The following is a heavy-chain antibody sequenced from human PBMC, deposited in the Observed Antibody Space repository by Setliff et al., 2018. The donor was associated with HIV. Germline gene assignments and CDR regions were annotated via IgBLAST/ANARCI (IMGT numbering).Heavy chain of an antibody. D-gene: IGHD1-26*01. CDR1: GYTFTAYG. CDR3: ARARLQGIVTAVGPRDSCLDP. V-gene: IGHV1-18*01. Sequence: ASVKVSCKPSGYTFTAYGLSWVRRAPGQGLEWMGWISAYNGNTDYAPRLLGRVTMTTDTSTSTAYMELRSLSSDDTAVYYCARARLQGIVTAVGPRDSCLDPWGQGTRVTVSS. CDR2: ISAYNGNT. J-gene: IGHJ5*02.